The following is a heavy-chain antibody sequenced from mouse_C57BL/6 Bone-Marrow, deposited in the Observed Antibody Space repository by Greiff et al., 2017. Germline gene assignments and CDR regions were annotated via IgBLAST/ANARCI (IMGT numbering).Heavy chain of an antibody. D-gene: IGHD2-5*01. CDR3: ARAPTYSNYEGY. Sequence: QVQLQQPGAELVKPGASVKLSCKASGYTFTSYWMQWVKQRPGQGLEWIGEIDPSDSSTNYNQKFKGKATLTVDTSSSTAYMQLSSLTSENSAVYYCARAPTYSNYEGYWGQGTTLTVSS. J-gene: IGHJ2*01. CDR1: GYTFTSYW. V-gene: IGHV1-50*01. CDR2: IDPSDSST.